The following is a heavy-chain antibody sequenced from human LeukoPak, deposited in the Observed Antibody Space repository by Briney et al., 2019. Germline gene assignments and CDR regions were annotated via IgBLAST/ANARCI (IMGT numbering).Heavy chain of an antibody. CDR2: IYSGGST. CDR3: ARSGTSSLEFDY. Sequence: GGSLRLSCAASGLTVSSNNMSWVRQAPGKGLEWVSVIYSGGSTYYADSVKGRFTISRDNSKNTLYLQMNSLRAEDTAVYYCARSGTSSLEFDYWGQGTLVTVSS. D-gene: IGHD2-2*01. J-gene: IGHJ4*02. V-gene: IGHV3-66*01. CDR1: GLTVSSNN.